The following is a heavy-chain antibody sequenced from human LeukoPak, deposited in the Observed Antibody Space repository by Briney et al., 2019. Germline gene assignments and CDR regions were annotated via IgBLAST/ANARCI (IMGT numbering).Heavy chain of an antibody. J-gene: IGHJ6*03. D-gene: IGHD6-13*01. CDR2: IYTSGST. V-gene: IGHV4-4*07. CDR3: ARVIAAAGRLYYYYYMDV. Sequence: SETLSLTCTVSGGSISSYYWSWIRQPAGKGLEWIGRIYTSGSTNYNPSLKSRVTMSVDTSKNQFSLKLSSVTAADTAVYYCARVIAAAGRLYYYYYMDVWGKGTTVTISS. CDR1: GGSISSYY.